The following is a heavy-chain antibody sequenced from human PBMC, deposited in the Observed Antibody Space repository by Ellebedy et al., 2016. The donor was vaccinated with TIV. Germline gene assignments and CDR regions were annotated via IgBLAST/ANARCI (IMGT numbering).Heavy chain of an antibody. CDR3: AKSKDTYVQGADPYDY. J-gene: IGHJ4*02. CDR1: GFAFSRYA. V-gene: IGHV3-64D*06. Sequence: GGSLRLXXSASGFAFSRYAMHWVRQAPGEGLDYISGISNNGDETYYADSVKGRFTISRDNSKNTLYLQMSSLRAEDAALYYCAKSKDTYVQGADPYDYWGQGTLVTVSS. D-gene: IGHD3-10*02. CDR2: ISNNGDET.